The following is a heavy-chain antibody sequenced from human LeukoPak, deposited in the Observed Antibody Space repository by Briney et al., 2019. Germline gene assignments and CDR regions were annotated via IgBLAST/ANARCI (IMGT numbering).Heavy chain of an antibody. Sequence: ASVKVSCKASGGTFSSYAISWVRQAPGQGLEWMGGIIPIFGTANYAQKFQGRVTITADESTSTAYMELSSLRSDDTAVYYCARGGPFPSSSSSREYYLDYWGQGTLVTVSS. CDR2: IIPIFGTA. CDR3: ARGGPFPSSSSSREYYLDY. CDR1: GGTFSSYA. V-gene: IGHV1-69*13. J-gene: IGHJ4*02. D-gene: IGHD6-6*01.